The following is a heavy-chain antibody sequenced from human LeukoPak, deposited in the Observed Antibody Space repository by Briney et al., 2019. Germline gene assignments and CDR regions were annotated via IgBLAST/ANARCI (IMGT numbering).Heavy chain of an antibody. Sequence: GASVKVSCKASGYTFISYGISWVRQAPGQGLEWMGWISAYNGNAKYAQKLQGRITITTDTSTSTAYMEVRSLRSDDTAVYYCARGFPHRRNYDSSGSYSYNFDYWGQGTLVTVSS. CDR2: ISAYNGNA. V-gene: IGHV1-18*01. J-gene: IGHJ4*02. CDR1: GYTFISYG. CDR3: ARGFPHRRNYDSSGSYSYNFDY. D-gene: IGHD3-22*01.